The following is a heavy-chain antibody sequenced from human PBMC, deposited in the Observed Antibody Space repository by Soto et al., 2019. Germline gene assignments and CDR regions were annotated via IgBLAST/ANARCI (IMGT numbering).Heavy chain of an antibody. D-gene: IGHD4-17*01. CDR1: GGSISSGDYY. Sequence: SETLSLTCTVSGGSISSGDYYLRWIRQHPGKGLEWIGNIYYSGSTYYSPSLRSRVTISVDTSKNHFSLKLSSVTAADTAVYYCARDHPLGDYHFYFDYWGQGTLVTVSS. CDR3: ARDHPLGDYHFYFDY. J-gene: IGHJ4*02. CDR2: IYYSGST. V-gene: IGHV4-31*03.